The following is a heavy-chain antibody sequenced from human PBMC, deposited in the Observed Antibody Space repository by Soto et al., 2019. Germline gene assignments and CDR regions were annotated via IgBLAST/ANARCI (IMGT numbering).Heavy chain of an antibody. CDR1: GFTFSGYS. D-gene: IGHD6-19*01. J-gene: IGHJ4*02. CDR2: ISSRSTNI. Sequence: GGSLRLSCVGSGFTFSGYSMAWVRQAPGRGLEWVASISSRSTNIDYADSVKGRFTISRDNAKNLVSLQMSSLRGEDTALYYCAKSTEPGYSSIWYYFEYWGQGTPVTVYS. V-gene: IGHV3-21*06. CDR3: AKSTEPGYSSIWYYFEY.